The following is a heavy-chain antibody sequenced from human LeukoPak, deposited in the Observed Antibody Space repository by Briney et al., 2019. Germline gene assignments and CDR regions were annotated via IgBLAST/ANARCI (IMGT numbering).Heavy chain of an antibody. V-gene: IGHV3-23*01. D-gene: IGHD6-19*01. CDR3: AKYSSGWYLSQYYFDY. J-gene: IGHJ4*02. CDR2: ISGSGGST. CDR1: GFTFSGYA. Sequence: GGSLRLSCAASGFTFSGYAMSWVRQAPGKGLEWVSAISGSGGSTYYADSVKGRFTISRDNSKNTLHLQMNSLRAEDTAVYYCAKYSSGWYLSQYYFDYWGQGTLVTVSS.